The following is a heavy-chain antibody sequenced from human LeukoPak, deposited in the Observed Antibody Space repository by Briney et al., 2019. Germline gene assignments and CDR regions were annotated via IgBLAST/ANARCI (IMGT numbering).Heavy chain of an antibody. CDR2: ISGSGGST. J-gene: IGHJ4*02. CDR1: GFTFSSYA. CDR3: AKDPHPVTTGPPDY. D-gene: IGHD4-17*01. Sequence: GGSLRLSCAASGFTFSSYAMSWVRQAPGKGLEWVSAISGSGGSTYYADSVKGRFTISRDNSKNTLYLQMNSLRAEDTAVYYCAKDPHPVTTGPPDYWGQGTLVTVSS. V-gene: IGHV3-23*01.